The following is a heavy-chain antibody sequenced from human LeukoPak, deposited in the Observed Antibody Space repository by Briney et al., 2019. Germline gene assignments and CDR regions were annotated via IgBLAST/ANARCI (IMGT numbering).Heavy chain of an antibody. J-gene: IGHJ4*02. D-gene: IGHD3-10*01. CDR2: IKSKTDGGTT. V-gene: IGHV3-15*01. CDR1: GFTFSNAW. Sequence: KTGGSLRLSCAASGFTFSNAWMSWVRQAPGKGLEWVGRIKSKTDGGTTDYAAPVKGRFTISRDDSKNTLYLQMNSLKTEDTAVYYCTTGGSGSYPYDYWGQGTLVTVSS. CDR3: TTGGSGSYPYDY.